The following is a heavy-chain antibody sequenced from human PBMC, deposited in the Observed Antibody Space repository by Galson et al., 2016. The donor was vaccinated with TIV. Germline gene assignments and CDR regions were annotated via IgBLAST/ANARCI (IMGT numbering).Heavy chain of an antibody. D-gene: IGHD3-22*01. V-gene: IGHV3-23*01. Sequence: SLRLSCAASIVTFSRYAMSWVRQAPGKGLEWVSTINSSGGRTYYADSVKGRFTISRDNSKNTLFLQMNSLRAEDTAVYYCAKDWAETYDHHSDPFDMWGQGTKVTVSS. J-gene: IGHJ3*02. CDR1: IVTFSRYA. CDR3: AKDWAETYDHHSDPFDM. CDR2: INSSGGRT.